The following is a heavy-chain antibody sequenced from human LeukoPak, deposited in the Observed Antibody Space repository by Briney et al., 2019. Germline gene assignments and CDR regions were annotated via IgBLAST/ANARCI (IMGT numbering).Heavy chain of an antibody. Sequence: SETLSLTCTVSGGSISSSSYYWGGIRQPPGKGLEWIGSIYYSGSTYYNPSLKSRVTISVDTSKNQFSLKLSSVTAADTAVYYCARLAAAGTYYFDYWGQGTLVTVSS. V-gene: IGHV4-39*01. J-gene: IGHJ4*02. D-gene: IGHD6-13*01. CDR2: IYYSGST. CDR3: ARLAAAGTYYFDY. CDR1: GGSISSSSYY.